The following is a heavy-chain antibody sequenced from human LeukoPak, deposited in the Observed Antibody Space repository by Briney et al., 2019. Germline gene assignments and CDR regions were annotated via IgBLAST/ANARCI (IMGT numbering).Heavy chain of an antibody. CDR1: GGTFSSYA. CDR3: ARHLYYDILTGYYYFDY. Sequence: SVKVSCKASGGTFSSYAISWVRQAPGQGLEWMGGIIPIFGTANYAQKFKGRVTITADESTSTAYMELSSLRSEDTAVYYCARHLYYDILTGYYYFDYWGQGTLVTVSS. V-gene: IGHV1-69*13. CDR2: IIPIFGTA. J-gene: IGHJ4*02. D-gene: IGHD3-9*01.